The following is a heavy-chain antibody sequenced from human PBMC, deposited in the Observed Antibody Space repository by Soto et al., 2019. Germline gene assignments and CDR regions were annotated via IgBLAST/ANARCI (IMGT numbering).Heavy chain of an antibody. CDR2: ISGSGDST. CDR3: AKALYGGFTY. J-gene: IGHJ4*02. V-gene: IGHV3-23*01. D-gene: IGHD3-10*01. CDR1: GFTISVYV. Sequence: EVRRSESGGGLVQPGGSLRLSCAASGFTISVYVMSWVRQAPGKGLEWVSGISGSGDSTHYADSVKGRFTVSRDNSKSMLYLQTNSLRAEDTATYYCAKALYGGFTYWGQGTLVTVSS.